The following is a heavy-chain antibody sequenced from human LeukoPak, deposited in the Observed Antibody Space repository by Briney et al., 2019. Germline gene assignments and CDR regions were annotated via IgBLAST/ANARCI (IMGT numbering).Heavy chain of an antibody. CDR2: VYFDGTT. J-gene: IGHJ4*02. CDR1: NDPFSNYF. V-gene: IGHV4-59*08. Sequence: SETLSLTCSVSNDPFSNYFWSWVRQPPGKGLEWIGYVYFDGTTNYNPSLMDRVTISVNATKNQFSQRLNSVTALDTAVYYCARLTVGLFFDAWGQGALVTVSA. CDR3: ARLTVGLFFDA. D-gene: IGHD2-21*02.